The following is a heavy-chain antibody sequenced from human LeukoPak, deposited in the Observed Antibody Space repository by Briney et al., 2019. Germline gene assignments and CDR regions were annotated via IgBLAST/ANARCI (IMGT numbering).Heavy chain of an antibody. Sequence: GGSLRLSCAASVFTFSSYAMHWVRQAPGKGLEWVAVISYDGSNKYYADSVKGRFTISRDNSKNTLYLQMNSLRDEDTAVYYCARNSALDYWGQGTLVTVSS. J-gene: IGHJ4*02. CDR2: ISYDGSNK. D-gene: IGHD2/OR15-2a*01. CDR3: ARNSALDY. CDR1: VFTFSSYA. V-gene: IGHV3-30*04.